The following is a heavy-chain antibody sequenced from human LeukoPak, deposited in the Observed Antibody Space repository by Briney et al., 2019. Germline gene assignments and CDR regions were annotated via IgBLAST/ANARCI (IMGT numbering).Heavy chain of an antibody. CDR2: ISAYNGNT. CDR3: AKTYSTTCYVFDS. Sequence: ASVKVSCKASGYTFTSYGISWVRQAPGQGLEWMGWISAYNGNTNYAQKLQGRVTMTTDTSTSTAYMELRSLRADDTPVYYCAKTYSTTCYVFDSWGQGPLLPVPS. D-gene: IGHD6-13*01. V-gene: IGHV1-18*01. CDR1: GYTFTSYG. J-gene: IGHJ4*02.